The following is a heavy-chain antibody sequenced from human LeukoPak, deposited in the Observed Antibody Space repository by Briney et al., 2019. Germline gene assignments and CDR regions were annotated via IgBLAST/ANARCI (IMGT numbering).Heavy chain of an antibody. CDR1: GFTFSSYA. CDR3: AKDLVPYYYYGMDV. CDR2: ISGSGGST. J-gene: IGHJ6*04. Sequence: SGRSLRLSRAASGFTFSSYAMSWVRQAPGKGLEWVSAISGSGGSTYYADSVKGRFTISRDNSKNTLYLQMNSLRAEDTAVYYCAKDLVPYYYYGMDVWGKGTTVTVSS. V-gene: IGHV3-23*01.